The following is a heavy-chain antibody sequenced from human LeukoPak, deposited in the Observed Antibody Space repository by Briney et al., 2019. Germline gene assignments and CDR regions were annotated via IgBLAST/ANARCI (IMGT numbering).Heavy chain of an antibody. CDR3: ARDLYYYDSSGYY. Sequence: ETLSLTCAVYGGSFSGYYWSWIRQPPGKGLEWVANIKQDGSEKYYVDSVKGRFTISRDNAKNSLYLQMNSLRAEDTAVYYCARDLYYYDSSGYYWGQGTLVTVSS. CDR2: IKQDGSEK. V-gene: IGHV3-7*01. CDR1: GGSFSGYY. J-gene: IGHJ4*02. D-gene: IGHD3-22*01.